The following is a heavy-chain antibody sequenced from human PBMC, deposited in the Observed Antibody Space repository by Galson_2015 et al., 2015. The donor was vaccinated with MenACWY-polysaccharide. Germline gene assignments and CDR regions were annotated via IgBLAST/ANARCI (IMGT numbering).Heavy chain of an antibody. Sequence: SLRLSCAASGSRFSNSGMHWVRQAPGKGLEWVAVIQYDGSNKVYADSVKGRFTISRDNSKNTLYLEMNSLRAEDTAVYYCAREGSRIAFRAFDIWGRGTMVTVSS. CDR2: IQYDGSNK. CDR3: AREGSRIAFRAFDI. J-gene: IGHJ3*02. D-gene: IGHD2-15*01. V-gene: IGHV3-33*01. CDR1: GSRFSNSG.